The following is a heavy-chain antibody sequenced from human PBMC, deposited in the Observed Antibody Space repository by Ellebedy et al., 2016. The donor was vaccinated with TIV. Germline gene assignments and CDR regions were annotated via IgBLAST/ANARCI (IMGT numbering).Heavy chain of an antibody. D-gene: IGHD4-23*01. CDR3: ARDAAGNGGKLDY. Sequence: GESLKISCAASGFTFSNYAMSWVRQAPGKGLEWVSGISGSGGSTYYAESVKGRFTISRDSSKNTLYLQMNSLRAEDTAVYYCARDAAGNGGKLDYWGQGALVTVSS. CDR1: GFTFSNYA. CDR2: ISGSGGST. V-gene: IGHV3-23*01. J-gene: IGHJ4*02.